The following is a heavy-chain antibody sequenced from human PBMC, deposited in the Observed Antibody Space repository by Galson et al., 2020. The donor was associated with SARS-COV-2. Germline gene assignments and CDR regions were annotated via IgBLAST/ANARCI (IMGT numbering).Heavy chain of an antibody. Sequence: GESLKISCVVSGFTFSNYHMSWVRQAPGKGLEWVSGITSSGDDKYYADSLKGRFPISRDNSKNTLYLQMHSLRAEDTAVYYCAKDKGSAIYDFLFTYYFDDWGQGTLVTVSS. CDR3: AKDKGSAIYDFLFTYYFDD. CDR2: ITSSGDDK. J-gene: IGHJ4*02. D-gene: IGHD3-3*01. CDR1: GFTFSNYH. V-gene: IGHV3-23*01.